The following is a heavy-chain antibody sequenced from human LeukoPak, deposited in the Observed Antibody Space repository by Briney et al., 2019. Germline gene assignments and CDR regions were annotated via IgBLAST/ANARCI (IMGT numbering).Heavy chain of an antibody. CDR2: ISGSGGST. V-gene: IGHV3-23*01. CDR3: ARVIVATGYYYYGMDV. Sequence: GGSLRLSCAASGFTFSSYAMSWVRQAPGKGLEWVSAISGSGGSTYYADSVKGRFTISRDNSKNTLYLQMNSLRAEDTAVYYCARVIVATGYYYYGMDVWGQGTTVTVSS. J-gene: IGHJ6*02. D-gene: IGHD5-12*01. CDR1: GFTFSSYA.